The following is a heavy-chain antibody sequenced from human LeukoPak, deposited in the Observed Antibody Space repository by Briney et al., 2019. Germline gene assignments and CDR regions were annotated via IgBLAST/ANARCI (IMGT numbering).Heavy chain of an antibody. J-gene: IGHJ4*02. Sequence: ASVKVSCKASGYTFTGYYMHGVGQAPGQGLEWMGWINHNSGGTNYAQKFQGRVTMTRDTSISTAYMELSRLRSDDTAVYYCARDLFRYGDYSQWGQGTVVPVSS. V-gene: IGHV1-2*02. CDR1: GYTFTGYY. CDR3: ARDLFRYGDYSQ. CDR2: INHNSGGT. D-gene: IGHD4-17*01.